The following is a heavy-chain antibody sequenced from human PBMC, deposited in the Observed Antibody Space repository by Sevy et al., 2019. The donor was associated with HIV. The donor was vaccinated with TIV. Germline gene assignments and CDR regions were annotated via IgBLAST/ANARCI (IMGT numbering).Heavy chain of an antibody. CDR3: ARDVGVTMVRGVISDYYYGMDV. CDR2: ISSSSSYI. J-gene: IGHJ6*02. CDR1: GFTFSSYS. D-gene: IGHD3-10*01. V-gene: IGHV3-21*01. Sequence: GGSLRLSCAASGFTFSSYSMNWVRQAPGKGLEWVSSISSSSSYIYYADSVKGRFTISRDNAKNSLYLQMNSLRAEDTAVYYCARDVGVTMVRGVISDYYYGMDVWGLGTTVTVSS.